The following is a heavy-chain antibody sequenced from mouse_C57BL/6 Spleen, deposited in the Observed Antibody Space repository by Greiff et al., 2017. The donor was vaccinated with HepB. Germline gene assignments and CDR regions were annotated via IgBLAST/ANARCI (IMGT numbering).Heavy chain of an antibody. CDR2: IYPGDGDT. V-gene: IGHV1-82*01. J-gene: IGHJ1*03. D-gene: IGHD2-2*01. Sequence: VQLQQSGPELVKPGASVKISCKASGYAFSSSWMNWVKQRPGKGLEWIGRIYPGDGDTNYNGKFKGKATLTADKSSSTAYMQLSSLTSEDSAVYFCARWGYGYDVGYFDVWGTGTTVTVSS. CDR3: ARWGYGYDVGYFDV. CDR1: GYAFSSSW.